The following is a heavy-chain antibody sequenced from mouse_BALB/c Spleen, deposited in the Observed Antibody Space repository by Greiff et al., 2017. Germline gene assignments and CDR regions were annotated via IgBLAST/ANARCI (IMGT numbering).Heavy chain of an antibody. V-gene: IGHV5-12-2*01. J-gene: IGHJ4*01. D-gene: IGHD4-1*01. Sequence: EVHLVESGGGLVQPGGSLKLSCAASGFTFSSYTMSWVRQTPEKRLEWVAYISNGGGSTYYPDTVKGRFTISRDNAKNTLYLQMSSLKSEDTAMYYCARKLGGYAMDYWGQGTSVTVSS. CDR3: ARKLGGYAMDY. CDR1: GFTFSSYT. CDR2: ISNGGGST.